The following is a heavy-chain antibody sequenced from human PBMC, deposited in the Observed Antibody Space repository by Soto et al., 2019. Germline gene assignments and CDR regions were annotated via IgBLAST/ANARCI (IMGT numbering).Heavy chain of an antibody. D-gene: IGHD1-26*01. V-gene: IGHV4-39*01. CDR2: IYYSGST. Sequence: PSETLSLTCTVPGGSISSSSYYWGWIRQPPGKGLEWIGSIYYSGSTYYNPSLKSRVTISVDTSKNQFSLKLSSVTAADTAVYYCARTIVGATPNPSPIDYWGQGTLVTVSS. CDR1: GGSISSSSYY. J-gene: IGHJ4*02. CDR3: ARTIVGATPNPSPIDY.